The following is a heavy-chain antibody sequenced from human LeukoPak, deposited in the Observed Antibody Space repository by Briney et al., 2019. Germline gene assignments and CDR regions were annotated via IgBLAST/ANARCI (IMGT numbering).Heavy chain of an antibody. Sequence: ASVRVSSTASVYTFLNYYMHWVRQAPGQGLEWMGIINPSGGSTTYAQKIQGRVTLTRDTSTSTVYMELSSMRSEDTSVYYCAREGYGAGRRLGMDVWGQGTTVTVSS. D-gene: IGHD3-10*01. J-gene: IGHJ6*02. CDR1: VYTFLNYY. V-gene: IGHV1-46*01. CDR2: INPSGGST. CDR3: AREGYGAGRRLGMDV.